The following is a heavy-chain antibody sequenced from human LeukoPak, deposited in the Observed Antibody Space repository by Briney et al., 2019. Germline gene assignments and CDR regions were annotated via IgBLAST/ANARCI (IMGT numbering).Heavy chain of an antibody. CDR1: GYTLTELS. CDR3: ATDLTSDYGDRGYMDV. J-gene: IGHJ6*03. CDR2: FDPEDGET. D-gene: IGHD4-17*01. V-gene: IGHV1-24*01. Sequence: ASVKVSCKVSGYTLTELSMHWVRQAPGKGLEWMGGFDPEDGETIYAQKFQGRVTMTEDTSTDTAYMELSSLRSEDTAVYYCATDLTSDYGDRGYMDVWGKGTTVTVSS.